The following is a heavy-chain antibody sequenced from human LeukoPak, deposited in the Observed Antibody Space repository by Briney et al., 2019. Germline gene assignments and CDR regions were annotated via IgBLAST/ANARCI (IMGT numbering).Heavy chain of an antibody. V-gene: IGHV4-34*01. Sequence: PSETLSLTCAVYGGSFSGYYWSWIRQPPGKGLEWIGEINHSGSTNYNPSLKSRVTISVDTSKNQFSLKLSSVTAADTAVYYCARTGYSSSWGYTGKLNYFDYWGQGTLVTVSS. CDR1: GGSFSGYY. CDR2: INHSGST. CDR3: ARTGYSSSWGYTGKLNYFDY. J-gene: IGHJ4*02. D-gene: IGHD6-13*01.